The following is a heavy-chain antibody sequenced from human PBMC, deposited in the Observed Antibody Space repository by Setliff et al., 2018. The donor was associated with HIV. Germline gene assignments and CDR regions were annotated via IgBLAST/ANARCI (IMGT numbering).Heavy chain of an antibody. CDR1: GFTFSNYE. D-gene: IGHD2-2*01. CDR3: ATRFSNSWVFDY. V-gene: IGHV3-48*03. J-gene: IGHJ4*02. CDR2: ISSSGTTI. Sequence: GALRLSCAASGFTFSNYEMNWVRQAPGKGLEWVSYISSSGTTIYYADSVKGRFTISRDNAKNSLYLQMNSLRAEDTAVYYCATRFSNSWVFDYWGQGTLVTVSS.